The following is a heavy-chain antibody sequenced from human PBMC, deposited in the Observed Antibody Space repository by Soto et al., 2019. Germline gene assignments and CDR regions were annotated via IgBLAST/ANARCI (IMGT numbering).Heavy chain of an antibody. D-gene: IGHD5-18*01. Sequence: PSETLSLTCTVSDGSISSSSYYWGWIRQPPGKGLEWIGSIYYSGSTYYNPSLKSRVTISVDTSKNQFSLKLSSVTAADTAVYYCARLSWDTAMAFDYWGQGTLVTVSS. CDR3: ARLSWDTAMAFDY. CDR1: DGSISSSSYY. CDR2: IYYSGST. V-gene: IGHV4-39*01. J-gene: IGHJ4*02.